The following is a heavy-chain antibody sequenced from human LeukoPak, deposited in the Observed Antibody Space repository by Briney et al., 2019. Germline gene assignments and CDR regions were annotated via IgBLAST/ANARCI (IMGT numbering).Heavy chain of an antibody. CDR2: ISGTGSST. J-gene: IGHJ4*02. V-gene: IGHV3-48*01. D-gene: IGHD3-10*01. Sequence: GGSLRLSCAASGFTFSTYNMNWVRQAPGKGLEWVSSISGTGSSTYYTDSVKGRFTISRDNAKNSLYLQMNSLRAEDTTVYYCARDCWDYGSGSYCGIDYWGQGTLVTVSS. CDR3: ARDCWDYGSGSYCGIDY. CDR1: GFTFSTYN.